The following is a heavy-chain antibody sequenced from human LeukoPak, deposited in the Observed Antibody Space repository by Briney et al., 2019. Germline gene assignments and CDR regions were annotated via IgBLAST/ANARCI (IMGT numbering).Heavy chain of an antibody. Sequence: GGSLRLSCAASGFTFSSYGMHWVRQAPGKGLEWAAVISYDGSNKYYADSVKGRFTISRDNSKNTLYLQMNSLRAEDTAVYYCAKSGSQRRTYYYYMDVWGKGTTVTVSS. CDR2: ISYDGSNK. CDR3: AKSGSQRRTYYYYMDV. J-gene: IGHJ6*03. D-gene: IGHD3-10*01. V-gene: IGHV3-30*18. CDR1: GFTFSSYG.